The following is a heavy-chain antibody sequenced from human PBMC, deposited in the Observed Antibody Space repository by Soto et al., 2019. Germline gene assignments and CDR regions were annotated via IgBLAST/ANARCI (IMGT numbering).Heavy chain of an antibody. CDR2: MYYSGST. V-gene: IGHV4-59*08. J-gene: IGHJ6*03. Sequence: QVQLQESGPGLVKPSETLSLSCSVCGGSISGHYWGWVRQTPGKGLEWIGYMYYSGSTNYNPSLKSRVTISVDTSKNHFSLRLTSVTAADTAVYYCARGPYYDLIWNYYYMDVWGKGTTVTVLL. CDR1: GGSISGHY. D-gene: IGHD3-16*01. CDR3: ARGPYYDLIWNYYYMDV.